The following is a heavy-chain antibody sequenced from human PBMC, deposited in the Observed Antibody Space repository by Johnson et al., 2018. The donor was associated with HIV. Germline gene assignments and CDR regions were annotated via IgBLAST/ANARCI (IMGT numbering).Heavy chain of an antibody. CDR2: ISYDGSNK. CDR3: ARGPITIFGVVTTGDAFDI. V-gene: IGHV3-30-3*01. J-gene: IGHJ3*02. D-gene: IGHD3-3*01. Sequence: QVLLVESGGGVVQPGRSLRLSCAASGFTFSSYAMHWVRQAPGKGLEWVAVISYDGSNKYYADSVKGRFPISRDNSKNTLYLQMNSLRAEDTAVDYCARGPITIFGVVTTGDAFDIWGQGTMVTVSS. CDR1: GFTFSSYA.